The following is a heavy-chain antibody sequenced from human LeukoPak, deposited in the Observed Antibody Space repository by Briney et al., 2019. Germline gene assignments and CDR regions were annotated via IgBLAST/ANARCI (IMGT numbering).Heavy chain of an antibody. V-gene: IGHV3-30-3*01. Sequence: GRSLRLSCAASGFTFRIYAIHWVRQAPGKGLEWVAVISYDGSNKIYADSVKGRFTISRDNSKNTLSLQMNSLRAEETAVYYCARESGYSCYDRRYYFDYWGQGTLVTVSS. CDR3: ARESGYSCYDRRYYFDY. D-gene: IGHD5-12*01. J-gene: IGHJ4*02. CDR2: ISYDGSNK. CDR1: GFTFRIYA.